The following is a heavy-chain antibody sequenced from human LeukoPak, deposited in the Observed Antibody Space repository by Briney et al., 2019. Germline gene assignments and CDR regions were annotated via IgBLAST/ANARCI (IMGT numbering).Heavy chain of an antibody. Sequence: SETLSLTCAFSGDAFSGGSACRLDWWSWVRQAPGKGLEWIAEIHRSGTAHYSPSLKSRVTISVDTFNEQISLTMTSVSAADTATYYCVAMPPFRFDLGGQGTLVIVSS. D-gene: IGHD2-2*01. J-gene: IGHJ5*02. CDR1: GDAFSGGSACRLDW. V-gene: IGHV4-4*02. CDR3: VAMPPFRFDL. CDR2: IHRSGTA.